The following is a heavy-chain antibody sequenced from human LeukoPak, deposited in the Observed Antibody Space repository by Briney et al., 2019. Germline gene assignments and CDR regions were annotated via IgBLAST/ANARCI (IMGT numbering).Heavy chain of an antibody. D-gene: IGHD3-10*01. CDR3: AKDYYGSGSYYKFFDY. CDR2: ISGSGGST. V-gene: IGHV3-23*01. CDR1: GCTFSSYA. J-gene: IGHJ4*02. Sequence: GGSLRLSCAASGCTFSSYAMSWVRQAPGKGLEWVSAISGSGGSTYYADSVQGRFTISRDNSKNTLYLQMNSLRAEDTAVYYCAKDYYGSGSYYKFFDYWGQGTLVTVSS.